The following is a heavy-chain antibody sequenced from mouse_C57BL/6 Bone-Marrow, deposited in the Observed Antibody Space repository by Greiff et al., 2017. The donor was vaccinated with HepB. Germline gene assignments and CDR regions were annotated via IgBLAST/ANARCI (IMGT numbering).Heavy chain of an antibody. CDR2: IYPRSGNT. CDR1: GYTFTSYG. J-gene: IGHJ4*01. Sequence: VQLQQSGAELARPGASVKLSCKASGYTFTSYGISWVKQRTGQGLEWIGEIYPRSGNTYYNEKFKGEATLTADKSSSTAYMELRSLTSEDSAVYFCAFYYSNYYYAMDYWGQGTSVTVSS. D-gene: IGHD2-5*01. V-gene: IGHV1-81*01. CDR3: AFYYSNYYYAMDY.